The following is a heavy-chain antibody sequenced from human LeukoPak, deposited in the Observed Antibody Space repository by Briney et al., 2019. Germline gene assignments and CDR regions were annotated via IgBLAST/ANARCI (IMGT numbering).Heavy chain of an antibody. CDR1: GFTVSSNY. CDR2: IYSGGST. Sequence: GGSLRLSCAASGFTVSSNYMSWVRQAPGKGLEWVSVIYSGGSTCYADSVKGRFTISRDNSKNTLYLQMNSLRAEDTAVYYCAREPYDSSGYRDAFDIWGQGTMVTVSS. CDR3: AREPYDSSGYRDAFDI. V-gene: IGHV3-53*01. D-gene: IGHD3-22*01. J-gene: IGHJ3*02.